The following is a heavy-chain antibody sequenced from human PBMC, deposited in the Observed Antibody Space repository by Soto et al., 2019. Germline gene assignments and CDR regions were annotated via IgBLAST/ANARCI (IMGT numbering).Heavy chain of an antibody. Sequence: ETLSLTCTVSGGSLGSYYWSWIRQPPGKGLEWIGYIYYSGSTNYNPSLKSRVTISVDTSKNQFSLKLSSVTAADTAVYYCARGANYYDSSGFLFDPWGQGTLVTVSS. J-gene: IGHJ5*02. V-gene: IGHV4-59*01. CDR2: IYYSGST. CDR3: ARGANYYDSSGFLFDP. CDR1: GGSLGSYY. D-gene: IGHD3-22*01.